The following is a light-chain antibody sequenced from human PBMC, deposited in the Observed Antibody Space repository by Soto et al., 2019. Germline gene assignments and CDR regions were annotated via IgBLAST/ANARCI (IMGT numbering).Light chain of an antibody. V-gene: IGKV3-15*01. Sequence: EIVMTQSPATLSVSQGERATLSCRASQSISNNLAWYHQRPGQAPRLLIYGASTKATGIPATFSCSGSGTDFTLTISSLQSEDFAVYYWQQYNNWSNFGQGTRVEIK. CDR3: QQYNNWSN. CDR2: GAS. CDR1: QSISNN. J-gene: IGKJ1*01.